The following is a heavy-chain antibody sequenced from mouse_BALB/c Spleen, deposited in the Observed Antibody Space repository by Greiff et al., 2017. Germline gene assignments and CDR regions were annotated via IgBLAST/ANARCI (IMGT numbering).Heavy chain of an antibody. Sequence: QVQLQQSGAELMKPGASVKISCKATGYTFSSYWIEWVKQRPGHGLEWIGEILPGSGSTNYNEKFKGKATFTADTSSNTAYLQLSSLTSEDSAVYYWARQLGPLTWFAYWGQGTLVTVSA. J-gene: IGHJ3*01. D-gene: IGHD3-1*01. V-gene: IGHV1-9*01. CDR3: ARQLGPLTWFAY. CDR2: ILPGSGST. CDR1: GYTFSSYW.